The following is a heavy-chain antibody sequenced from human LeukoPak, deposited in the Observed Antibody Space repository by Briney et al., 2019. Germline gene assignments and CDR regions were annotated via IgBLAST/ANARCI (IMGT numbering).Heavy chain of an antibody. D-gene: IGHD1-26*01. CDR2: IYYSGST. CDR3: ARGYSGSFGGAFDI. J-gene: IGHJ3*02. V-gene: IGHV4-39*01. CDR1: GGSISSSSYY. Sequence: SETLSLTCTVSGGSISSSSYYWGWIRQPPGKGLEWIGSIYYSGSTYYNPSLKSRVTISVDTSKNQFSLKLSSVTAADTAVYYCARGYSGSFGGAFDIWGQGTMVTVSS.